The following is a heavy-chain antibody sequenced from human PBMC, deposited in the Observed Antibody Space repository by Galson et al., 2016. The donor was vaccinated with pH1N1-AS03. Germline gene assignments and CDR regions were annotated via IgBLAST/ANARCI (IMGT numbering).Heavy chain of an antibody. CDR1: GFNFSASA. V-gene: IGHV3-73*01. J-gene: IGHJ6*02. CDR2: IRAKAYNYAT. Sequence: SLRLSCAASGFNFSASAMHWVRQTSGKGLEWIGRIRAKAYNYATEYAAPVRGRFTISKDDSKNTVYLQMNSLRAEDTAVYYCAKDHSNFYGMDVWGQGTTVTVSS. D-gene: IGHD4-11*01. CDR3: AKDHSNFYGMDV.